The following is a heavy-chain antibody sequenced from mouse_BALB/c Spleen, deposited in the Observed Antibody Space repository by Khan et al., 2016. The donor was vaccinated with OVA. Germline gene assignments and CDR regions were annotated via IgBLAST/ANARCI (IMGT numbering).Heavy chain of an antibody. CDR2: ISYSGST. Sequence: EVKLLESGPGLVKPSQSLSLTCIVTGYSITSGYAWNWIRQFPENKLEWMGYISYSGSTSYNPSLRSRISITRDTSKNQFFLQLNSVTTEDTATYYCARKNYYGYAMDYWGQGTSVTVSS. CDR1: GYSITSGYA. D-gene: IGHD1-1*01. CDR3: ARKNYYGYAMDY. V-gene: IGHV3-2*02. J-gene: IGHJ4*01.